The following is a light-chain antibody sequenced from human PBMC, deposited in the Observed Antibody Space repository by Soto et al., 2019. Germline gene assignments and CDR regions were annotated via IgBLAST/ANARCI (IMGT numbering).Light chain of an antibody. V-gene: IGKV1-39*01. CDR2: AAS. CDR3: QQSYSPMYT. J-gene: IGKJ2*01. CDR1: QSISSY. Sequence: DIQMTQSPSSLSASVGDRVTITCRASQSISSYLNWYQQKPGKAPKLLIYAASSLQSGVPSRFSGSGSGTDFTLTTSSLQSEDFATYYCQQSYSPMYTFGRGTKLEIK.